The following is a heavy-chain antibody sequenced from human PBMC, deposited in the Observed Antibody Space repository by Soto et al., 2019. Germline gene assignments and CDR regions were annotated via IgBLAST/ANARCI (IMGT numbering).Heavy chain of an antibody. CDR3: AKDLFDYYGSGSYWDYYYMDV. J-gene: IGHJ6*03. D-gene: IGHD3-10*01. V-gene: IGHV3-23*01. Sequence: VQLLESGGGLVQPGGSLRLSCAASGFTFSSYAMSWVRQAPGKGLEWVSAISGTGGSTYYADSVKGRFTVSRDNSKNTLYLQMNSLRAEDTALYYCAKDLFDYYGSGSYWDYYYMDVWGKGTTVTVSS. CDR2: ISGTGGST. CDR1: GFTFSSYA.